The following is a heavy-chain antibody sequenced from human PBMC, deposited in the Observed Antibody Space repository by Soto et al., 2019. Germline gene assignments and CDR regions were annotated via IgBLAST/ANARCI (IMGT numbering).Heavy chain of an antibody. D-gene: IGHD3-3*01. CDR3: ATELRYLEWFTRPDY. CDR1: GFAFGSYA. V-gene: IGHV3-23*04. J-gene: IGHJ4*02. CDR2: VTSGGTT. Sequence: EAQLVESGGGLVQPGGSLRLSCAASGFAFGSYAMNWVRQAPGKGLEWVSAVTSGGTTYYAASMGGRFTISRDNSKNTLYLQMNSLRAEDTAVYYCATELRYLEWFTRPDYWGQGTLVTVSS.